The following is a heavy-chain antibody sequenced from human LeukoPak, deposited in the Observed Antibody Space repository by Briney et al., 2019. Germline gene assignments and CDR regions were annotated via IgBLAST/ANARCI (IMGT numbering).Heavy chain of an antibody. CDR2: ISAYNGNT. J-gene: IGHJ3*02. Sequence: GASVKVSCKASSHSFTSYGFSWVRQAPGQGLEWMGWISAYNGNTNYAQKLQGRVTMTRDTSTSTVYMELSSLRSEDTAVYYCARVRDGYNDAYDIWGQGTMVTVPS. CDR3: ARVRDGYNDAYDI. V-gene: IGHV1-18*01. D-gene: IGHD5-24*01. CDR1: SHSFTSYG.